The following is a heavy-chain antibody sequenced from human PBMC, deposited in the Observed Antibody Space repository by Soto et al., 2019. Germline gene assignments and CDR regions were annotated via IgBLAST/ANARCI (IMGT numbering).Heavy chain of an antibody. CDR1: GDSVSSNSAA. Sequence: PSQTLSLTCAISGDSVSSNSAAWNWIRQSPSRDLEWLGRTYYRSKWYNDYAVSVKSRITINPDTSKNQFSLQLNSVTPEDTAVYYCARDHEELRFLELDYYGMDVWGQGTTVTVSS. J-gene: IGHJ6*02. CDR2: TYYRSKWYN. CDR3: ARDHEELRFLELDYYGMDV. D-gene: IGHD3-3*01. V-gene: IGHV6-1*01.